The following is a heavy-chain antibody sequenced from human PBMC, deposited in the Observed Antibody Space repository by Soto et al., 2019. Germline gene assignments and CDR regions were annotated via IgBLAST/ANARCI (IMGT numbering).Heavy chain of an antibody. D-gene: IGHD6-6*01. CDR1: GASVSSDGYY. Sequence: QVQLQASGPGLVRPSQTLSLTCTVSGASVSSDGYYWSWIRQHPGKGLEWIGYIHYSGTTSYSPSLRSRVSISVDTSKNQFSLKLSSVTAADTAVYYCARDRGSSSWFDPWGQGTLVTVSS. J-gene: IGHJ5*02. CDR3: ARDRGSSSWFDP. V-gene: IGHV4-31*03. CDR2: IHYSGTT.